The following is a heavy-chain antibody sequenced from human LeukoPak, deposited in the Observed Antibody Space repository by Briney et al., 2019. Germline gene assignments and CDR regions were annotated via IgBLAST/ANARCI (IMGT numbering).Heavy chain of an antibody. Sequence: SETLSLTCTVSGGSISSGGYYWGWIRQPPGKGLEGIGHIDYSGSTDYNPSLKSRVTMSVDTSKNQCSLTLSSLTAADTAVYYCAKYPSSWFDYWGQGTLVTVSS. D-gene: IGHD6-13*01. CDR2: IDYSGST. CDR3: AKYPSSWFDY. J-gene: IGHJ4*02. V-gene: IGHV4-31*03. CDR1: GGSISSGGYY.